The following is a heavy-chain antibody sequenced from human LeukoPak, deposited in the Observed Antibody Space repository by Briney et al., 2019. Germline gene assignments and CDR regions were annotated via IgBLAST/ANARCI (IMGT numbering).Heavy chain of an antibody. Sequence: GGSLRLSCAASGFTFSSYRMNWVRQAPGKGLEWVSSISSSSYIYYADSVKGRFTISRDNAKNSLYLQMNSLRAEDTAVYYCARSDPYDYVWGSYRYFDYWGQGTLVTVSS. J-gene: IGHJ4*02. CDR3: ARSDPYDYVWGSYRYFDY. CDR1: GFTFSSYR. V-gene: IGHV3-21*01. CDR2: ISSSSYI. D-gene: IGHD3-16*02.